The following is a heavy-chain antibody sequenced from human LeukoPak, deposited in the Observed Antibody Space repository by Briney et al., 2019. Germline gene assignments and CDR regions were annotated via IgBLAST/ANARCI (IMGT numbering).Heavy chain of an antibody. CDR3: ARSGYGSGLYYDYYMDV. D-gene: IGHD3-10*01. CDR1: GYTFTGYY. J-gene: IGHJ6*03. Sequence: ASVKVSCKASGYTFTGYYMHWVRQAPGQGLEWMGWINPNSGGTNYAQKFQGRVTMTRDTSISTAYMELSSLRSDDTAVYYCARSGYGSGLYYDYYMDVWGKGTTVTVSS. CDR2: INPNSGGT. V-gene: IGHV1-2*02.